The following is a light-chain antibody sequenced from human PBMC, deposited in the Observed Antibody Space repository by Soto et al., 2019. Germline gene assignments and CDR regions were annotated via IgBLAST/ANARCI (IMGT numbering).Light chain of an antibody. CDR3: QTWGTGIWV. CDR1: SGHSSYA. CDR2: LNSDGSH. Sequence: QLVLTQSPSASASLGASVKLTCTLSSGHSSYAIAWHQQQPGKGPRYLMKLNSDGSHSKGDGIPDRFSGSSSGAERYLTISSLQSEDEADYYCQTWGTGIWVFGGGTKLTVL. J-gene: IGLJ3*02. V-gene: IGLV4-69*01.